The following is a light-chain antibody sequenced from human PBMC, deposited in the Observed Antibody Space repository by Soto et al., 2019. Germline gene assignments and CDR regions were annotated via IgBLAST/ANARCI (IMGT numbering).Light chain of an antibody. CDR3: QQYNNWPPVT. J-gene: IGKJ5*01. Sequence: EIVMTQSPATLSVSPGERATLSCRASQSVSSNLAWYQQKPGQAPRLLIYGASTRATGSRARFSGSGSGTEYTLTISSLQSEDFEVDYCQQYNNWPPVTFGQGTRLEIK. V-gene: IGKV3-15*01. CDR1: QSVSSN. CDR2: GAS.